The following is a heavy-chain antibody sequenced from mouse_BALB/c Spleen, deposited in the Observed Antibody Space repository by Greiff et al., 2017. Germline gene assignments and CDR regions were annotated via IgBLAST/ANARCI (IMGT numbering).Heavy chain of an antibody. CDR1: GYTFTSYY. V-gene: IGHV1S56*01. CDR3: ARETMITNYFDY. J-gene: IGHJ2*01. Sequence: QVQLQQSGPELVKPGASVKMSCKASGYTFTSYYIHWVKQRPGQGLEWIGWIYPGDGSTKYNEKFKGKTTLTADKSSSTAYMLLSSLTSEDSAIYFCARETMITNYFDYWGQGTTLTVSS. CDR2: IYPGDGST. D-gene: IGHD2-4*01.